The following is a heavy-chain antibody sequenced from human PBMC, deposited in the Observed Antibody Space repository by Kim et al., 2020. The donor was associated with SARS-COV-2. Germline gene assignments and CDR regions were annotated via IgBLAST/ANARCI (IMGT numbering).Heavy chain of an antibody. CDR2: IIPIFGTA. Sequence: SVKVSCKASGGTFSSYAISWVRQAPGQGLEWMGGIIPIFGTANYAQKFQGRVTITADESTSTAYMELSSLRSEDTAVYYCARVYCSGGSCYSGITWWGQGTLVTVSS. D-gene: IGHD2-15*01. CDR3: ARVYCSGGSCYSGITW. CDR1: GGTFSSYA. V-gene: IGHV1-69*13. J-gene: IGHJ4*02.